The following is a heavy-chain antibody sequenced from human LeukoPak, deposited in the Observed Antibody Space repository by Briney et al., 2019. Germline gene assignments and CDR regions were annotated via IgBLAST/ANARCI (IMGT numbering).Heavy chain of an antibody. CDR1: GFSFSSNW. D-gene: IGHD1-1*01. Sequence: GGSLRLSCAAPGFSFSSNWMGWVRQAPGKGLEWVAHIKRDGSQKYYLDSVKGRFTISRDNAKNSLYLQMNSLRVEDTAVYYCARLGLEVGGPNWFDPCGQGTLVTVSS. CDR3: ARLGLEVGGPNWFDP. J-gene: IGHJ5*02. V-gene: IGHV3-7*01. CDR2: IKRDGSQK.